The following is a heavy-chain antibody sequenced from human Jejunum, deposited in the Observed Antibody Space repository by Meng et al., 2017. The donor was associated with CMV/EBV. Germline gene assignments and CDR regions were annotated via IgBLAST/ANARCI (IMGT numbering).Heavy chain of an antibody. CDR1: GASISSGDCC. CDR3: ARCYSSGWNYFHY. J-gene: IGHJ4*02. CDR2: IDNRVST. Sequence: EPRTRLVRPSQTLSLTCTASGASISSGDCCGSWIRQPPGKGLEYIGYIDNRVSTYYNPSLKSRVTMSMDTSKNQFSRKLTSVTAADTAVYYCARCYSSGWNYFHYWGQGTLVTASS. V-gene: IGHV4-30-4*01. D-gene: IGHD6-19*01.